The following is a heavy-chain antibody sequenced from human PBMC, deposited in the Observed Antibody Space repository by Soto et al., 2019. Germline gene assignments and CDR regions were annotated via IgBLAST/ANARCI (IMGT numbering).Heavy chain of an antibody. CDR2: ISGSGGST. CDR1: GFTFSSYA. J-gene: IGHJ4*02. D-gene: IGHD3-22*01. CDR3: AKDHNRYYYYSSGYSGWDY. V-gene: IGHV3-23*01. Sequence: EVQLLESGGGLVQPGGSLRLSCAASGFTFSSYAMSWVRQAPGKGLEWVSAISGSGGSTYYADSVKGRFTISRDNSKNTLYLQMNSLRAEDTAVYYCAKDHNRYYYYSSGYSGWDYWGQGTLVTVSS.